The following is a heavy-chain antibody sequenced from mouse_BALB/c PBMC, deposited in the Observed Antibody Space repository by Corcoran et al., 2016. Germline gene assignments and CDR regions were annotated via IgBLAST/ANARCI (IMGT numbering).Heavy chain of an antibody. D-gene: IGHD1-1*01. J-gene: IGHJ4*01. CDR2: INPYNGGT. Sequence: EVQLQQSGPELVKPGASMKISCKASGYSFTGYTMNWVKQSHGKNLEWIGLINPYNGGTSYNQKFKGKATLTVDKSSSTAYMELLSLTSEDSAGYYCARSELTTVVALYYAMDYWVQGTAVTVSS. CDR3: ARSELTTVVALYYAMDY. V-gene: IGHV1-18*01. CDR1: GYSFTGYT.